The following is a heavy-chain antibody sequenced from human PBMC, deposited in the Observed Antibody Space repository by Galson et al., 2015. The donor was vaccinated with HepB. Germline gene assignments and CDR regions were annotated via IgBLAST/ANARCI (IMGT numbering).Heavy chain of an antibody. D-gene: IGHD5-24*01. V-gene: IGHV3-30*10. CDR1: GLTFSTYA. Sequence: SLRLSCAASGLTFSTYAMHWVRQAPGKGLEWVAVISNDGSDEYYTDSVKGRFTVSRDNSKNTVILRMQSLRAEDTAMYYCSDGLISWGQGAQVIVSS. CDR3: SDGLIS. J-gene: IGHJ5*02. CDR2: ISNDGSDE.